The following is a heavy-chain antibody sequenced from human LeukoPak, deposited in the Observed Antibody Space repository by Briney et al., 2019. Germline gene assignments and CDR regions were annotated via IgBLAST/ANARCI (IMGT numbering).Heavy chain of an antibody. CDR1: GGSISSYY. CDR3: ARHSSSGLDY. V-gene: IGHV4-59*08. D-gene: IGHD6-13*01. CDR2: IYYGGST. Sequence: SETLSLTCTVAGGSISSYYWSWIRQPPGKGLEWSGYIYYGGSTNYNPSLKSRVTISVDTSKNQFSLKLSSVTAADTAVYYCARHSSSGLDYWGQGTLVTVSS. J-gene: IGHJ4*02.